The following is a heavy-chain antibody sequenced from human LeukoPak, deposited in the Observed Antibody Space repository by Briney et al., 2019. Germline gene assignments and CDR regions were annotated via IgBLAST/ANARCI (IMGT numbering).Heavy chain of an antibody. CDR1: GGSISSYY. Sequence: SETLSLTCTVSGGSISSYYWSWIRRPPGKGLEWIGYIYYSGSTNYNPSLKSRVTISVDTSKNQFSLKLSSVTAADTAVYYCARRIAARKGGGYNWFDPWGQGTLVTVSS. J-gene: IGHJ5*02. V-gene: IGHV4-59*08. CDR2: IYYSGST. D-gene: IGHD6-6*01. CDR3: ARRIAARKGGGYNWFDP.